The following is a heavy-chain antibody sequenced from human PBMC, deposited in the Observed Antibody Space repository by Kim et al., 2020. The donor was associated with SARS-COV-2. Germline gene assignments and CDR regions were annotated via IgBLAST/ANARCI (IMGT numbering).Heavy chain of an antibody. Sequence: NPSLRSQVTISVDTSKNQFSLKLSSVTAADTAVYYCARDLGYDILGGMDVWGQGTTVTVSS. CDR3: ARDLGYDILGGMDV. V-gene: IGHV4-59*01. J-gene: IGHJ6*02. D-gene: IGHD3-9*01.